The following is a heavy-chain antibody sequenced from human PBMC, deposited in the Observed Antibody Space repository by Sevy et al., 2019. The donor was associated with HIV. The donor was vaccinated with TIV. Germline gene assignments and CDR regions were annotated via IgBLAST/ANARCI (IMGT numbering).Heavy chain of an antibody. Sequence: TLSLTCTVSGYSISSGYYWGWIRQPPGKGLEWIGSIYHSGSTYYNPSLKSRVTISVDTSKNQFSLKLSSVTAADTAVYYCARGAPSTFYYDFWSGNWYFDLWGRGTLVTVSS. CDR2: IYHSGST. CDR1: GYSISSGYY. D-gene: IGHD3-3*01. V-gene: IGHV4-38-2*02. J-gene: IGHJ2*01. CDR3: ARGAPSTFYYDFWSGNWYFDL.